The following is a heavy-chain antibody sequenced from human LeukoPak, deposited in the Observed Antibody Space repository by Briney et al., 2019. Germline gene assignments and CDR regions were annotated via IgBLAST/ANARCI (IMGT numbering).Heavy chain of an antibody. Sequence: ASVKLSCKASGHTFTSYDINWARQATGQGLEWMGWMHPNSGNTGYAQKFQGRVNITSNTSISTAYMELGSLGSEDSAVYYCASLGDGYNIIDYWGQGTLVTVSS. D-gene: IGHD5-24*01. CDR2: MHPNSGNT. CDR1: GHTFTSYD. J-gene: IGHJ4*02. CDR3: ASLGDGYNIIDY. V-gene: IGHV1-8*01.